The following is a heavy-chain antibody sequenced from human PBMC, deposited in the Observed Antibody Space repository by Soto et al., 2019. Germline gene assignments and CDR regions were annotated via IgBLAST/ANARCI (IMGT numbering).Heavy chain of an antibody. CDR1: GFTFSSYN. J-gene: IGHJ6*03. Sequence: EVQLVESGGGLVQPGGSLRLSCAASGFTFSSYNMNWVRQAPGKGLEWISDISLSSSTIFYADSVKGRFTISRDNAKNSLYLQMNSLRAEDTAVYSCARDSRNYYYYMDVWGKGTTVTVSS. V-gene: IGHV3-48*01. CDR3: ARDSRNYYYYMDV. CDR2: ISLSSSTI.